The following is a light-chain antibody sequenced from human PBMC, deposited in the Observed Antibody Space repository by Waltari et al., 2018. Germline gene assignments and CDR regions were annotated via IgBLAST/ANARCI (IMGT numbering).Light chain of an antibody. CDR1: QDISSY. Sequence: DIQLTQSPSFLSASVGHRITITCRASQDISSYLAWYQQKPGRAPKVLISGASSLQSGVACRFSGSGSGTEFNLTISSLQPEDFATYYCQQVKTYPLTFGGGTKVEIK. V-gene: IGKV1-9*01. CDR3: QQVKTYPLT. CDR2: GAS. J-gene: IGKJ4*01.